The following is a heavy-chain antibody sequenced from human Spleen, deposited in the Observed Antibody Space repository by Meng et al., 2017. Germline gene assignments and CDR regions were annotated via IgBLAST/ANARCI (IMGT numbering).Heavy chain of an antibody. CDR2: ISFGGAGT. Sequence: GESLKISCAASGFSFPGFGMHWVRQAPGKGLEWVSCISFGGAGTYYADSVKGRFTISRDNSKNTLHLQMNSLRAEDTAIYYCAKRRRDPYYFDYWGQGTLVTVSS. J-gene: IGHJ4*02. CDR3: AKRRRDPYYFDY. V-gene: IGHV3-23*01. CDR1: GFSFPGFG.